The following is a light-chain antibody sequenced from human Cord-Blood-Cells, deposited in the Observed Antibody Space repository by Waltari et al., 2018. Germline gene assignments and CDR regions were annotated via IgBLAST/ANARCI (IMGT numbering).Light chain of an antibody. CDR2: RNN. CDR3: AAWDDSLSGPV. V-gene: IGLV1-47*01. J-gene: IGLJ3*02. CDR1: SSHTGRNY. Sequence: QSVLTQPPSASGTPGQRVTTSCSGSSSHTGRNYVYWYQQLPGTAPKLLIYRNNQRPSGVPDRFSGSKSGTSASLAISGLRSEDEADYYCAAWDDSLSGPVFGGGTKLTVL.